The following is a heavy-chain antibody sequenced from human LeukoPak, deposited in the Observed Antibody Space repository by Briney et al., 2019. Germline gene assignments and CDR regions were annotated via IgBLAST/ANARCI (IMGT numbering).Heavy chain of an antibody. CDR2: IHHSGSS. CDR3: ARGGNRFGGFYFDY. CDR1: ADSLSGGGHY. V-gene: IGHV4-31*03. D-gene: IGHD3-10*01. Sequence: SETLSLTCTVSADSLSGGGHYWAWIRQLPGKGLESIGFIHHSGSSRHNPSLKDRVVISVDASRKQFALRLSSVTAADMAIYYCARGGNRFGGFYFDYWGQGIQVIVSS. J-gene: IGHJ4*02.